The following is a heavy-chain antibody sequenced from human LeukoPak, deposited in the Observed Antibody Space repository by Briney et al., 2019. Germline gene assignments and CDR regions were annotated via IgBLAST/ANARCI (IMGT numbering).Heavy chain of an antibody. D-gene: IGHD3-22*01. CDR1: GCTFTGYY. V-gene: IGHV1-2*02. J-gene: IGHJ4*02. CDR3: ARSVTMIVVAPHY. Sequence: ASVKVSCKASGCTFTGYYMHWVRQAPGQGLEWMGWINPNSGGTNYAQKFQGRVTMTRDTSISTAYMELSRLRSDDTAVYYCARSVTMIVVAPHYWGQGTLVTVSS. CDR2: INPNSGGT.